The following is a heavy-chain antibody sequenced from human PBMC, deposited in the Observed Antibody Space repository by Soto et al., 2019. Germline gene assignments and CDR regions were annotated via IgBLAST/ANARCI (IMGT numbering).Heavy chain of an antibody. CDR3: AREGFTRTLDMDV. J-gene: IGHJ6*02. Sequence: QVQVVESGGDVVQPGRSLRLSCAASGFTCSGYAMHWVRQAPGKGLEWVAVTSYDVGKKFYADSVKGRFTISRDNSKNTVYLQMNSLRAEDTAVYYCAREGFTRTLDMDVWGQGTTVTVSS. D-gene: IGHD1-1*01. CDR1: GFTCSGYA. V-gene: IGHV3-30-3*01. CDR2: TSYDVGKK.